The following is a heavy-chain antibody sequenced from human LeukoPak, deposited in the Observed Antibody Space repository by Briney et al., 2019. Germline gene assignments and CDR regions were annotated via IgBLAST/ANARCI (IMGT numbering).Heavy chain of an antibody. CDR2: IWYDGSNK. V-gene: IGHV3-33*01. CDR1: GLTFSSYD. CDR3: ARDRGGDGINYYFDY. Sequence: PGGSLRLSCAASGLTFSSYDMHWVRQAPGKGLEWVAVIWYDGSNKYYADSVKGRFTISRDNSKNTLYLQVNSLRAEDTAVYYCARDRGGDGINYYFDYWGQGTLVTVSS. D-gene: IGHD5-24*01. J-gene: IGHJ4*02.